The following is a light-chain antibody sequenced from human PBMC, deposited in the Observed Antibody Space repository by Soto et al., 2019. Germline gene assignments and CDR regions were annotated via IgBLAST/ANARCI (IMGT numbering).Light chain of an antibody. V-gene: IGLV2-14*01. Sequence: QSALTQPASVSGSPGQSIAISCTGTSSDVGGYDYVSWYQQHPDKAPKLMIYEVTKRLSGVSNRFSGSKSGNTASLTISGLQPEDEADYYCSSHTSGSTRVFGSGTKVTVL. CDR1: SSDVGGYDY. J-gene: IGLJ1*01. CDR3: SSHTSGSTRV. CDR2: EVT.